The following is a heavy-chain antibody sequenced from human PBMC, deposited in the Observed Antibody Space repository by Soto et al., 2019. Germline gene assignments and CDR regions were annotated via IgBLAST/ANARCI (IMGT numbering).Heavy chain of an antibody. CDR3: AIFLSRTLDN. J-gene: IGHJ4*02. V-gene: IGHV3-30*03. CDR2: VSYDGSDT. Sequence: GGSLRLSCAASGFTFNNYGMSWVRQAPDKGLEWVAVVSYDGSDTYYADSVKGRFTISRDNSQNTLYLQMDSLTPEDTAVYYCAIFLSRTLDNGGQGTLVTVSS. CDR1: GFTFNNYG. D-gene: IGHD2-2*01.